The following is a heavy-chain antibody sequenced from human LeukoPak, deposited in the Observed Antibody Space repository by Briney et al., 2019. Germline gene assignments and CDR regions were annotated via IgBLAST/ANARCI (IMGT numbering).Heavy chain of an antibody. Sequence: SETLSLTCTVSGGSISSGDYYWSWIRQPPGEGLESIGYIQYSGSTSYNPSLKSRVTISVDTSKNQFSLKLTSVTAADTAVYYCARGRGYGGTYYFDYWGQGTLVTVSS. V-gene: IGHV4-30-4*01. J-gene: IGHJ4*02. CDR3: ARGRGYGGTYYFDY. D-gene: IGHD4-23*01. CDR1: GGSISSGDYY. CDR2: IQYSGST.